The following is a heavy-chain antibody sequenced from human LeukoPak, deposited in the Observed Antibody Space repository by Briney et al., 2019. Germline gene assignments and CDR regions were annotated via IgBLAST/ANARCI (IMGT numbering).Heavy chain of an antibody. V-gene: IGHV7-4-1*02. CDR2: INTNTGNP. Sequence: RASVTVSCKASGYTFTSYAMNWVRQAPGQGLEWMGWINTNTGNPTYAQGFTGRFVFSLDTSVSTAYLQISSLKAEDTAVYYCARDIPPYPTWFDPWGQGTLVTVSS. CDR3: ARDIPPYPTWFDP. D-gene: IGHD2-21*01. CDR1: GYTFTSYA. J-gene: IGHJ5*02.